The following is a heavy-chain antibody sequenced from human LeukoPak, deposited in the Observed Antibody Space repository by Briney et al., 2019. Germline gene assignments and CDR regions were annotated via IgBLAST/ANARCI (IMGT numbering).Heavy chain of an antibody. V-gene: IGHV4-59*01. CDR1: GGSISSYY. Sequence: SETLSLTCTVSGGSISSYYWSWIRQPPGKGLEWIGYIYYSGSTNYNPSLKSRVTISVDTSKNQFSLKLSSVTAADTAAYYCARGLGYCSSTSCYNWFDPWGQGTLVTVSS. D-gene: IGHD2-2*01. CDR2: IYYSGST. J-gene: IGHJ5*02. CDR3: ARGLGYCSSTSCYNWFDP.